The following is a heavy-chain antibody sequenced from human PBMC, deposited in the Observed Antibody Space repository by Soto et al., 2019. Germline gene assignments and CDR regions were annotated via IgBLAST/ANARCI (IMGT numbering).Heavy chain of an antibody. V-gene: IGHV3-33*01. CDR2: IWYDGSEK. CDR3: ARDGQQQAPYALDV. CDR1: GFTFNHNA. D-gene: IGHD6-13*01. J-gene: IGHJ6*02. Sequence: QVQLVESGGGVVQPGRSLRLSCAAYGFTFNHNAMHWVRQAAGKGLEWVAQIWYDGSEKYYTDSVKGRFTISRDNFKNTVFLQMDSLRVEDTAVYYCARDGQQQAPYALDVWGQGTTVIVSS.